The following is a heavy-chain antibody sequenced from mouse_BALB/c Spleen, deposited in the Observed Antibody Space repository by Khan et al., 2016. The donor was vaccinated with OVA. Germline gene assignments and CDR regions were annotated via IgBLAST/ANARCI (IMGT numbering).Heavy chain of an antibody. J-gene: IGHJ2*01. CDR2: ISYSGST. CDR1: GYSITSGYG. CDR3: ARTARINY. Sequence: EVKLQESGPGLVKPSQSLSLTCTVTGYSITSGYGWNWLRQLPGNKMEWMGYISYSGSTNYTPSLTSRISITRDTSKNKFFLQLNSVTTEDTATYYCARTARINYWGQGTTLTVAS. D-gene: IGHD1-2*01. V-gene: IGHV3-2*02.